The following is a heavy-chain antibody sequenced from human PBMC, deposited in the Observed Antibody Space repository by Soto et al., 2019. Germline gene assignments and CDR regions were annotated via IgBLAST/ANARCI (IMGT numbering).Heavy chain of an antibody. CDR3: ARQGINSARGMGFDP. V-gene: IGHV4-39*01. J-gene: IGHJ5*02. CDR2: IYYSGST. D-gene: IGHD3-10*01. Sequence: SETLSLTCTVSGGSISSSSYYWGWIRQPPGKGLEWIGSIYYSGSTYYNPSLKSRVTISVDTSKNQFSLKLSSVTAADTAVYYCARQGINSARGMGFDPLGQGTLVTVSS. CDR1: GGSISSSSYY.